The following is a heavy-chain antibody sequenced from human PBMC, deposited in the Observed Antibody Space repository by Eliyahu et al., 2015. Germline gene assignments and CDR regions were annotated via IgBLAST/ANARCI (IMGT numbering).Heavy chain of an antibody. D-gene: IGHD3-10*01. Sequence: QVQLVEAGGGVVQPGRSLRLSCAASGFTVSSYGMYWVRQAPGKGLEWVAVISYDGSNKYYADSVKGRFTISRDTSRNTLYLEMNSLRADDTAVYYCAKSSGAYYYYMDVWGKGTTVTVSS. J-gene: IGHJ6*03. CDR2: ISYDGSNK. V-gene: IGHV3-30*18. CDR3: AKSSGAYYYYMDV. CDR1: GFTVSSYG.